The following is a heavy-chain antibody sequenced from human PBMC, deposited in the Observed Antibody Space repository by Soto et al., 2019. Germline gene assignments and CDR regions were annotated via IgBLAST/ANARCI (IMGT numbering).Heavy chain of an antibody. CDR3: ARRERYYGSPGWFDP. D-gene: IGHD3-10*01. Sequence: QLQLQESGPGLVKPSETLSLTCSVSGGSISSFTYYWGCIHQPPGKVLEWIGTVYYNENTNYNPSLTGRVPITVDTAKTQYSLNLRSVTAAATAMYFCARRERYYGSPGWFDPWGPGTLVTVSS. J-gene: IGHJ5*02. CDR1: GGSISSFTYY. V-gene: IGHV4-39*01. CDR2: VYYNENT.